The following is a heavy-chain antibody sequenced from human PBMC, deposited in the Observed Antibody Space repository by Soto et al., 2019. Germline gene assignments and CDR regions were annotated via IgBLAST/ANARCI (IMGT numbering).Heavy chain of an antibody. CDR2: LVGSGADK. Sequence: PGGSLRLSCAASGFSFSAYAMNWVRQAPGKGLQWVSGLVGSGADKNYADSVRGRFTVSRDNSKNTLYLQMNSLRDEDTAVYYCAKDLIAGNGVWESFDMWGRGTIVTVSS. D-gene: IGHD2-8*01. CDR1: GFSFSAYA. CDR3: AKDLIAGNGVWESFDM. V-gene: IGHV3-23*01. J-gene: IGHJ3*02.